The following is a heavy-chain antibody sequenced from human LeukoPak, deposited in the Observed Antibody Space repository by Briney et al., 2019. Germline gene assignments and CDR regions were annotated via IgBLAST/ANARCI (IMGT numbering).Heavy chain of an antibody. CDR2: INSDGSST. J-gene: IGHJ4*02. CDR3: ARYSSGWSQDY. Sequence: GGSLRLSCAASGFTFSSYWMHWVRQAPGKGLVWVSRINSDGSSTSYADSVKGRFTISRDSAKNTLYLQMNSLRAEDTAVYYCARYSSGWSQDYWGQGTLVTVSS. V-gene: IGHV3-74*01. D-gene: IGHD6-19*01. CDR1: GFTFSSYW.